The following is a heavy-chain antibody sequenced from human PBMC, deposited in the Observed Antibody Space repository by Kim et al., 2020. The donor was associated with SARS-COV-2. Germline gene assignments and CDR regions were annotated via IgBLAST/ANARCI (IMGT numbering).Heavy chain of an antibody. Sequence: SGPTLVHPTQTLTLTCTFSVFSLSTSGVGVGCIRQPPGKALEWLALIYWDDDKRYSPSLKSRLTITKDTSKTQVDLTMTNMDPVDTETYYCAHLSMDYDILTGPYAFEIWGQGTMVTVSS. CDR1: VFSLSTSGVG. CDR3: AHLSMDYDILTGPYAFEI. J-gene: IGHJ3*02. V-gene: IGHV2-5*02. CDR2: IYWDDDK. D-gene: IGHD3-9*01.